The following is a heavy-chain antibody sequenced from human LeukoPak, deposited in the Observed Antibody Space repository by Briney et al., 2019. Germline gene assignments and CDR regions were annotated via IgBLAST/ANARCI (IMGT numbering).Heavy chain of an antibody. J-gene: IGHJ6*04. D-gene: IGHD5-12*01. CDR3: ARDTMVATIPYYYYGMDV. CDR2: IWYDGSNK. V-gene: IGHV3-33*01. Sequence: PGRSLRLSCAASGFTFSSYGMHWVRQAPGKGLEWVAVIWYDGSNKYYADSVKGRFTISRDNSKNTLYLQMNSLRAEDTAVYYCARDTMVATIPYYYYGMDVWGKGTTVTVSS. CDR1: GFTFSSYG.